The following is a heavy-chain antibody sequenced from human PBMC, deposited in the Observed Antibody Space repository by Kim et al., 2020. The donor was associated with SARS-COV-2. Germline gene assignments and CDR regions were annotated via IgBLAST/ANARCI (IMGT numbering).Heavy chain of an antibody. Sequence: DSEKGRFTVSSDNSKNTVYLQVNSLRDEDTATYYCAKGKDGDYYDSNGYYYWGQGTLVTVSS. V-gene: IGHV3-23*01. CDR3: AKGKDGDYYDSNGYYY. J-gene: IGHJ4*02. D-gene: IGHD3-22*01.